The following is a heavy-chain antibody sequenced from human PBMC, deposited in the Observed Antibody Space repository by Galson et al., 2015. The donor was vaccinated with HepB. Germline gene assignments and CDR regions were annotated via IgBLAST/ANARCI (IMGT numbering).Heavy chain of an antibody. CDR2: ISYDGSNK. J-gene: IGHJ4*02. V-gene: IGHV3-30*18. D-gene: IGHD2-2*01. CDR1: GFTFSSYG. CDR3: AKASPYIVVVPASLDY. Sequence: SLRLSCAASGFTFSSYGMHWVRQAPGKGLEWVAVISYDGSNKYYADSVKGRFTISRDNSKNTLYLQMNSLRAEDTAVYYCAKASPYIVVVPASLDYWGQGTLVTVSS.